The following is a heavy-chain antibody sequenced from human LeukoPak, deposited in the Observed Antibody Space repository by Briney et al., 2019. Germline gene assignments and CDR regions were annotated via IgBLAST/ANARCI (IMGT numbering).Heavy chain of an antibody. CDR3: TRVLSDSSSAKFDY. CDR2: IRSKANSYAT. D-gene: IGHD6-13*01. J-gene: IGHJ4*02. CDR1: GFTFSDSA. V-gene: IGHV3-73*01. Sequence: GGSLKLSCAASGFTFSDSAMHWVRQASGKGLEWVGRIRSKANSYATAYAASVKGRFTISRDDSKNTAYLQMNSLKTEDTAVYYCTRVLSDSSSAKFDYWGQGTLVTVSS.